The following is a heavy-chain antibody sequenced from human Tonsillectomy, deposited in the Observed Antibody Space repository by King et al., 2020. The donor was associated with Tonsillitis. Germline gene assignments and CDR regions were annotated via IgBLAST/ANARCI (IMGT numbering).Heavy chain of an antibody. CDR3: VRGCHWFDH. CDR2: LWPDGSEE. J-gene: IGHJ5*02. V-gene: IGHV3-7*03. Sequence: VQLVESGGGLVQPGGSLRLSCAASGFTFSNYWVTWVRQSPGKGLEWWSNLWPDGSEENYADSVSGRFTISIDNTENSPHLQMTSLRVEDTAVYYCVRGCHWFDHWGQGALVTVSS. CDR1: GFTFSNYW. D-gene: IGHD2-8*01.